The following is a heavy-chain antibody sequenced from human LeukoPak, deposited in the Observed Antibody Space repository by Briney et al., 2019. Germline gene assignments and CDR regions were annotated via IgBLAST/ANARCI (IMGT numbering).Heavy chain of an antibody. D-gene: IGHD3-22*01. CDR2: IYASGST. CDR1: GGSIRSYY. J-gene: IGHJ6*03. Sequence: PSETLSLTCTVSGGSIRSYYWSWIRQPAGGGLQWIGRIYASGSTTYNPTLKSRVTISVDTSKNQFSLKLSSVTAADTAVYYCARSSYRYYDSSGYYYYYYYYYMDVWGKGTTVTISS. V-gene: IGHV4-4*07. CDR3: ARSSYRYYDSSGYYYYYYYYYMDV.